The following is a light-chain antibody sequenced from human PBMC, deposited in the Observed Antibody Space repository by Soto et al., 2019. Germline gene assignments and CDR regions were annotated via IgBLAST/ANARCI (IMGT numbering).Light chain of an antibody. Sequence: QLVLTQPPSASASLGASVKLTCTLSSGHSSYAIAWYQKQPEKGPRYLMDLKNDGSHTKGDGIPDRFSGSSSGAERFLIISSLQSEDEADYYCQTWGSGFQVFGGGTKLTVL. CDR2: LKNDGSH. CDR1: SGHSSYA. J-gene: IGLJ2*01. CDR3: QTWGSGFQV. V-gene: IGLV4-69*01.